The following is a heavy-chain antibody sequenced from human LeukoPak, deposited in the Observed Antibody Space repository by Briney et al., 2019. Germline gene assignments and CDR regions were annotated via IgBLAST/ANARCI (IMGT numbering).Heavy chain of an antibody. V-gene: IGHV3-30*02. Sequence: PGGSLRLSCAASGFTFSSYGMHWVRQAPGKGLEWVAFIRYDGSNKYYADSVKGRFTISRDNSKNTLYLQMNSLRAEDTAVYYCAKARGRGYCSSTSCYSPSTPPGSWGQGTLVTVSS. J-gene: IGHJ4*02. CDR2: IRYDGSNK. CDR1: GFTFSSYG. CDR3: AKARGRGYCSSTSCYSPSTPPGS. D-gene: IGHD2-2*02.